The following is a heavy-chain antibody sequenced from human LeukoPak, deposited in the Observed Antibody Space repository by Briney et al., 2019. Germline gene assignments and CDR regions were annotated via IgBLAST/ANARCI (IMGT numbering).Heavy chain of an antibody. D-gene: IGHD4-17*01. V-gene: IGHV1-2*02. CDR3: ARLAYGDYFDY. J-gene: IGHJ4*02. Sequence: ASVKVSCKASGYTFTSYGISWVRQAPGQGLEWMGWINPNSGGTNYAQKFQGRVTMTRDTSISTAYMELSRLRSDDTAVYYCARLAYGDYFDYWGQGTLVTVSS. CDR1: GYTFTSYG. CDR2: INPNSGGT.